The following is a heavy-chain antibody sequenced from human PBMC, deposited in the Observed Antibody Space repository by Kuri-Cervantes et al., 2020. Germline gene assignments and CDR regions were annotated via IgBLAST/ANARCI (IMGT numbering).Heavy chain of an antibody. V-gene: IGHV1-58*02. J-gene: IGHJ6*02. Sequence: SVKVSCKVSGYTLTELSMHWVRQARGQRLEWIGWIVVGSGNTNYAQRFQERVTITRDMSTSTAYMELSSLRSEDTAVYYCATVSLYYYGVDVWGQGTTVTVSS. CDR3: ATVSLYYYGVDV. CDR2: IVVGSGNT. CDR1: GYTLTELS.